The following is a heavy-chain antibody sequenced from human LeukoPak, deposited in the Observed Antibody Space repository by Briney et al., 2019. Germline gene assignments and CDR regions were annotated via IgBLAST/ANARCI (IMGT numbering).Heavy chain of an antibody. J-gene: IGHJ4*02. CDR2: ISGSGDST. V-gene: IGHV3-23*01. CDR3: AKDRGWMVQGDPATYTDY. CDR1: GFTFSSYA. D-gene: IGHD3-10*01. Sequence: GGSLRLSCAASGFTFSSYAMSWARQAPGKGLEWVSAISGSGDSTYYADSVKGRFTISRDNSKNTLYLQMNSLRAEDTAVYYCAKDRGWMVQGDPATYTDYWGQGTLVTVSS.